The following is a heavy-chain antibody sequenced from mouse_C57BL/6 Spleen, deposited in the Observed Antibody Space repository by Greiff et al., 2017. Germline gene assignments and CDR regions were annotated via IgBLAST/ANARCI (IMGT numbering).Heavy chain of an antibody. D-gene: IGHD2-10*01. CDR1: GYTFTSYG. CDR3: AREETYSY. Sequence: VKLMESGAELARPGASVKLSCKASGYTFTSYGISWVKQRTGQGLEWIGEIYPRSGNTYYNEKFKGKATLTADKSSSTAYMELRSLTSEDSAVYFCAREETYSYWGQGTSVTVSS. J-gene: IGHJ4*01. CDR2: IYPRSGNT. V-gene: IGHV1-81*01.